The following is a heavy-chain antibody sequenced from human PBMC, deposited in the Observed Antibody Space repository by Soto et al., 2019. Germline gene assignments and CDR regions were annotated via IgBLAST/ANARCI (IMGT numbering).Heavy chain of an antibody. CDR1: GFTFSSYA. CDR2: ISSNGGST. Sequence: GGSLRLSCSASGFTFSSYAMHWVRQAPGKGLEYVSAISSNGGSTYYADSVKGRFTISRDNSKNTLYLQMSILRAEDTAVYYCVKEGYYYDSSGYSYGWFDPWGQGTLVTVSS. V-gene: IGHV3-64D*06. J-gene: IGHJ5*02. CDR3: VKEGYYYDSSGYSYGWFDP. D-gene: IGHD3-22*01.